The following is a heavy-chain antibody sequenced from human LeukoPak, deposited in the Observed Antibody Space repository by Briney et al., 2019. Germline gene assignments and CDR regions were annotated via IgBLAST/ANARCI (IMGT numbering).Heavy chain of an antibody. CDR3: AELGITMIGGV. CDR2: INWNSGSI. Sequence: GRSLRLSCAASGFTFDDYAMHWVRQVPGKGLEWVSGINWNSGSIGYADSVKGRFTISRDNAKNSLYLQMNSLRAEDTAVYYCAELGITMIGGVWGKGTTVTISS. J-gene: IGHJ6*04. V-gene: IGHV3-9*01. CDR1: GFTFDDYA. D-gene: IGHD3-10*02.